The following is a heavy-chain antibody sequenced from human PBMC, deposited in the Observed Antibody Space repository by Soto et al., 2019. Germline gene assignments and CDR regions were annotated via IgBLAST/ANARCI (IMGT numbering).Heavy chain of an antibody. V-gene: IGHV4-39*01. CDR2: FYYSGST. D-gene: IGHD3-22*01. Sequence: SETLSLTCTVSGGSIISGSYNWGWVRQPPGKGLEWIGSFYYSGSTHYNPSLKSRVTISVDTSKNQFSLHLSSLTAADTAVYYCARLLGGYYSPFDYWGQGSLVTVSS. J-gene: IGHJ4*02. CDR1: GGSIISGSYN. CDR3: ARLLGGYYSPFDY.